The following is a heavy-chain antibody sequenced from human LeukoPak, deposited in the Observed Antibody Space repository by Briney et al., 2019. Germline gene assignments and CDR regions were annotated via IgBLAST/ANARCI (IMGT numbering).Heavy chain of an antibody. CDR3: ARDNGGTAMAYYSYYYMDV. Sequence: GASVKVSCKASGGTFSSYAISWVRQAPGQGLEWMGGIIPIFGTTNYAQKLQGRVTITADESTSTAYMELSSLRSEDTAVYYCARDNGGTAMAYYSYYYMDVWGKGTTVTISS. D-gene: IGHD5-18*01. V-gene: IGHV1-69*13. J-gene: IGHJ6*03. CDR2: IIPIFGTT. CDR1: GGTFSSYA.